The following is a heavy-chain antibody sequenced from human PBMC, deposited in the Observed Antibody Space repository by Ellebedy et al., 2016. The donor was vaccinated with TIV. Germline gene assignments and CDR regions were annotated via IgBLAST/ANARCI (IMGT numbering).Heavy chain of an antibody. CDR1: GGSFSNYY. J-gene: IGHJ6*02. CDR2: INHSGST. Sequence: SETLSLXXAVYGGSFSNYYWTWIRQPPGKGLEWIGQINHSGSTNYNPSLKSRVTISIDTSKKKFSLKLSSVTAADTAVHYCARDLIPAAMGMDVWGQGTTVTVSS. D-gene: IGHD2-2*01. V-gene: IGHV4-34*01. CDR3: ARDLIPAAMGMDV.